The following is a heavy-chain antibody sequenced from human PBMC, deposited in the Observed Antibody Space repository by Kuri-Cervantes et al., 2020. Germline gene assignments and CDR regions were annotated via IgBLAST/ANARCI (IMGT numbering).Heavy chain of an antibody. CDR3: ARGRYSSGWYSYHY. CDR1: GFTFTNSI. J-gene: IGHJ4*02. Sequence: SVKVSCKASGFTFTNSIIQWVRQSRGQRLEWMGWIVVGSGYTKFAQKFQERVTITRDMSTNTAYLELSSLRSEDTAVYYCARGRYSSGWYSYHYWGQGTLVTVSS. V-gene: IGHV1-58*02. CDR2: IVVGSGYT. D-gene: IGHD6-19*01.